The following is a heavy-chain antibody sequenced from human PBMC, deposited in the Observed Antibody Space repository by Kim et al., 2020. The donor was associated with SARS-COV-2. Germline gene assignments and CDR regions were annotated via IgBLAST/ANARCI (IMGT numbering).Heavy chain of an antibody. CDR1: GYTFTSYG. V-gene: IGHV1-18*01. CDR3: ARTVSRTIVAREYYFDY. D-gene: IGHD5-12*01. CDR2: ISAYNGNT. J-gene: IGHJ4*02. Sequence: ASVKVSCKASGYTFTSYGISWVRQAPGQGLEWMGWISAYNGNTNYAQKLQGRVTMTTDTSTSTAYMELRSLRSDDTAVYYCARTVSRTIVAREYYFDYWGQGTLVTVSS.